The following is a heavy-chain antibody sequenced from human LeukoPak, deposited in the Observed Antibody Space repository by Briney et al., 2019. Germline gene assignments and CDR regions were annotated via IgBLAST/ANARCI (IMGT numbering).Heavy chain of an antibody. Sequence: QPGGSQRLSCAASGFTLSNYWMSWVRQAPGKGLEWVANIKQDGSEKYYVDSVKGRFTISRDNAYNSLHLQMSSLRADDTAVYYCARQGSTWWDPFGFWGQGTLVTVSS. J-gene: IGHJ4*02. CDR3: ARQGSTWWDPFGF. CDR1: GFTLSNYW. D-gene: IGHD1-26*01. CDR2: IKQDGSEK. V-gene: IGHV3-7*03.